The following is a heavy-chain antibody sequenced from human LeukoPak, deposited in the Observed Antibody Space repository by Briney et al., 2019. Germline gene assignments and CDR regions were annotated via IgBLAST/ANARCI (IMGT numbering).Heavy chain of an antibody. D-gene: IGHD1-1*01. CDR2: AYHSGIT. J-gene: IGHJ5*02. CDR1: GDSMSGFS. Sequence: PSETLSLTCSVSGDSMSGFSWSWIRQPPGKGMEWIGYAYHSGITNYNPSLKSRVTISIDTSESQFSLRLNSVTAADTAIYYCARHGGTFDPWGQGILVTVSP. V-gene: IGHV4-59*01. CDR3: ARHGGTFDP.